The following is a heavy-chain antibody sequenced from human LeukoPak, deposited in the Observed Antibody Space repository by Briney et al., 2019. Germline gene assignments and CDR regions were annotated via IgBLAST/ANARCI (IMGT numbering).Heavy chain of an antibody. V-gene: IGHV4-4*07. J-gene: IGHJ4*02. CDR2: IHTSGSV. D-gene: IGHD6-6*01. Sequence: PSETLSLTCTVSGGSISTYYWSWVRQPAGKGLEWIGRIHTSGSVDYYPSLKSRVTMSVDASKKQFSLTLSSVTAADTAMYYCAREGSMTARPFVSIDYWGQGTLVTVSS. CDR3: AREGSMTARPFVSIDY. CDR1: GGSISTYY.